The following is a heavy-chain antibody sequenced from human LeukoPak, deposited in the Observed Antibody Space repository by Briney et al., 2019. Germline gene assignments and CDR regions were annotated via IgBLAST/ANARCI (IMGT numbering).Heavy chain of an antibody. J-gene: IGHJ3*01. CDR2: INHRSGAT. CDR1: GYTFIDYF. D-gene: IGHD1-7*01. V-gene: IGHV1-2*02. CDR3: ARAIGGTLGGAFDL. Sequence: ASVKVSCKASGYTFIDYFLHWVRQAPGQRLEWMGWINHRSGATRYAEKMQGRVTMTRDTAISTAYMDLSRMGSDDTAIHYCARAIGGTLGGAFDLWGQGTMVIVSS.